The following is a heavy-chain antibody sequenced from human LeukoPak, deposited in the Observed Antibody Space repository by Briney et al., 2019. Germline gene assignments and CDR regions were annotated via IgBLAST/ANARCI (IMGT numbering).Heavy chain of an antibody. CDR1: GFTFNTYW. J-gene: IGHJ6*03. CDR2: ISGDGTST. Sequence: PGGSLRLSGAASGFTFNTYWMHWVRHAPGKDLVWVSGISGDGTSTDYADSVKGRFTISRDNAKNTLYLQVNSLRAEDTAVYYCVRVPRRRDGYNYYYYYMDVWGKGTSVTVSS. CDR3: VRVPRRRDGYNYYYYYMDV. D-gene: IGHD5-24*01. V-gene: IGHV3-74*01.